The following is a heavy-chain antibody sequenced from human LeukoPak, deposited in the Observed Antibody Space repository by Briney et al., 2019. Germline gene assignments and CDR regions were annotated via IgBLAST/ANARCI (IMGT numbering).Heavy chain of an antibody. V-gene: IGHV3-21*01. CDR2: ISKSSDYI. J-gene: IGHJ6*03. CDR1: GFTFSSYA. D-gene: IGHD3/OR15-3a*01. CDR3: ARHLEKDFWTGIYKDYYYYYYMDV. Sequence: GGSLRLSCAASGFTFSSYAMSWVRQAPGKGLEWVSSISKSSDYIKYADSVRGRFTISRDNAKNSLYLQMNSLRAEDTAVYYCARHLEKDFWTGIYKDYYYYYYMDVWGKGTTVTVSS.